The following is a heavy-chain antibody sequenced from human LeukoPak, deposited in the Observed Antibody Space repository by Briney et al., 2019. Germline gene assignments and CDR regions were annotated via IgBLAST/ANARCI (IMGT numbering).Heavy chain of an antibody. D-gene: IGHD4-17*01. CDR3: ATTVTTRVDY. CDR2: INSDGSST. V-gene: IGHV3-74*01. J-gene: IGHJ4*02. CDR1: GFTFSSYA. Sequence: GGSLRLSCAASGFTFSSYAMSWVRQAPGKGLVWVSRINSDGSSTSYADSVKGRFTISRVNAKNTLYLRMNSLRAEDTAVYYCATTVTTRVDYWGQGTLVTVSS.